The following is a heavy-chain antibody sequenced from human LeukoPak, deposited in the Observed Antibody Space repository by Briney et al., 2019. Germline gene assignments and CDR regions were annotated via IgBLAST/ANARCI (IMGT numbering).Heavy chain of an antibody. D-gene: IGHD3-22*01. CDR3: ARDYIIMIVVD. CDR2: ISSSSSTI. V-gene: IGHV3-48*04. CDR1: GFTFSSYS. Sequence: GGSLRLSCAASGFTFSSYSMNWVRQAPGKGLEWVSYISSSSSTIYYADSVKGRFTISRDNAKNSLYLQMNSLRAEDTAVYYCARDYIIMIVVDWGQGTLVTVSS. J-gene: IGHJ4*02.